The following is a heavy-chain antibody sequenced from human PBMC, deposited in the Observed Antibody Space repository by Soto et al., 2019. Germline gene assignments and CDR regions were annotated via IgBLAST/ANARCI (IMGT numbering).Heavy chain of an antibody. CDR1: GFTFSSYA. V-gene: IGHV3-23*01. J-gene: IGHJ4*02. Sequence: EVQVLESGGGLVQPGGSLRLSCAASGFTFSSYAMNWVRQAPGQGLEWVSAISGSGSNPYYSDSVKGRFTISRDNSKNTLYLQMNSLRAEDTALYYCAKTASMTLRDGFDHWGQGTLVTVSS. CDR2: ISGSGSNP. CDR3: AKTASMTLRDGFDH. D-gene: IGHD2-21*02.